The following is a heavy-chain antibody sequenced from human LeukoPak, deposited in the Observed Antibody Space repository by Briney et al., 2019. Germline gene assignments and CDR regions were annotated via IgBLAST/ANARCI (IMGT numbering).Heavy chain of an antibody. V-gene: IGHV3-23*01. CDR3: AKVNYGDYQYYFDY. CDR1: GFTLSSYA. CDR2: ISGSGSA. Sequence: QSGGSLRLSCAASGFTLSSYAMNWVRQAPGKGLEWVSGISGSGSAYYADSVKGRFTISRDNSKNTLYLQMKSLRAEDTAVYYCAKVNYGDYQYYFDYWGQGTLVTVSS. D-gene: IGHD4-17*01. J-gene: IGHJ4*02.